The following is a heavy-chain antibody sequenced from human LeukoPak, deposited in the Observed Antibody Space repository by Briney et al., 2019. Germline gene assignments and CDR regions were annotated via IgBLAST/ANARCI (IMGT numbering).Heavy chain of an antibody. CDR1: GFTFSRNS. Sequence: NPGGSLRLSCAASGFTFSRNSVNWVRQSPGKGLEWVSSMSSSSTYIYYADSVKGRFTISRDNAKNSLYLQMNSLRAEDTALYYCARETGFGELAGWGQGTLVTVSS. D-gene: IGHD3-10*01. J-gene: IGHJ4*02. V-gene: IGHV3-21*01. CDR2: MSSSSTYI. CDR3: ARETGFGELAG.